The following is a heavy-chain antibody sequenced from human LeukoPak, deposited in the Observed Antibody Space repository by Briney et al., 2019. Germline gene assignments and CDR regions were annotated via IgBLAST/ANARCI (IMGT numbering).Heavy chain of an antibody. CDR1: GFTFSSFI. V-gene: IGHV3-23*01. Sequence: GSLRLSCVTSGFTFSSFIMIWVRQAPGKGLGWVSSMTGSGGSIHYADSVKGRFTISRDNSKTTLYLQMNSLRVEDTAIYYCARDPHGGSWFHADDYWGQGTLVTVSS. J-gene: IGHJ4*02. CDR3: ARDPHGGSWFHADDY. CDR2: MTGSGGSI. D-gene: IGHD2-15*01.